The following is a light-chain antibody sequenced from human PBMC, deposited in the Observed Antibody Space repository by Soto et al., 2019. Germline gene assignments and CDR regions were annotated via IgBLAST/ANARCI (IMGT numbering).Light chain of an antibody. J-gene: IGKJ3*01. CDR2: GAS. V-gene: IGKV3-20*01. Sequence: ALWRDPGSLSLSPGERNHISFRASQSVNSFYLAWFQQKPGQAPRLLIYGASSRATGIPDRFSGSGSGTDFTLTISRLEPEDFAVYYCQQYGSSLFTFGPGSNVAI. CDR1: QSVNSFY. CDR3: QQYGSSLFT.